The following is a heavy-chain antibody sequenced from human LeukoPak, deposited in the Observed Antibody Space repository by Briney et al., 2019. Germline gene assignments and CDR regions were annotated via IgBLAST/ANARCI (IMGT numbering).Heavy chain of an antibody. D-gene: IGHD5-24*01. V-gene: IGHV3-33*01. CDR3: ARGDGYNAAEYLQH. CDR1: GFTFSSYG. CDR2: IWYEGSNK. J-gene: IGHJ1*01. Sequence: GRSLRLSCAASGFTFSSYGMHWVRQAPGKGLEWVAVIWYEGSNKYYGDSVKGRFTISRDNSKKTLYLQMNSLRVEDTAVYCCARGDGYNAAEYLQHWGQGTLVTVS.